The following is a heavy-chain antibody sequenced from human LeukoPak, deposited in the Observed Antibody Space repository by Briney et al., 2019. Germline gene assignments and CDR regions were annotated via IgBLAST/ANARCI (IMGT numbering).Heavy chain of an antibody. V-gene: IGHV4-4*02. CDR3: ARARYSGYDLYYFDY. D-gene: IGHD5-12*01. CDR2: IYHSGST. CDR1: GGSISSSNR. Sequence: SETLSLTCAVSGGSISSSNRWSWVRQPPGKGLEWIGEIYHSGSTNYNPSLKSRVTISVDKSKNQFSLKLSSVTAADTAVYYCARARYSGYDLYYFDYWGQGTLVTVSS. J-gene: IGHJ4*02.